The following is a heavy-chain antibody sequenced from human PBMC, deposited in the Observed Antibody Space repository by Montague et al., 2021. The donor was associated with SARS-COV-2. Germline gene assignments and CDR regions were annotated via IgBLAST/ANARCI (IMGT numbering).Heavy chain of an antibody. J-gene: IGHJ4*02. CDR1: GGSISSGSYY. CDR3: ARAHSGSWAHLDN. CDR2: IYTSGTT. Sequence: TLSLTCTVSGGSISSGSYYWSWIRQPAGKGREWIGRIYTSGTTDYSFSLKSRVTISVDTSKNQFSLKLTSVTAAGTAVYYCARAHSGSWAHLDNWGQGSLVTVSS. V-gene: IGHV4-61*02. D-gene: IGHD5-12*01.